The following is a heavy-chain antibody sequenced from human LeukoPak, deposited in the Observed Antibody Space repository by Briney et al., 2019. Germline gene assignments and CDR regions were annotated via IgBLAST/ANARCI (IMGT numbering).Heavy chain of an antibody. J-gene: IGHJ4*02. V-gene: IGHV4-34*10. D-gene: IGHD3-10*01. Sequence: SETLSLTCAIYGGSFSGCWWTWIRPPPGKGLEFIGEINHGGSTNYNPSLKSRVTMSVDMSKNHFPLNVRSVTAADTAVYYCARTRYGSGSYTYLDYWGQGTLVTVSS. CDR1: GGSFSGCW. CDR3: ARTRYGSGSYTYLDY. CDR2: INHGGST.